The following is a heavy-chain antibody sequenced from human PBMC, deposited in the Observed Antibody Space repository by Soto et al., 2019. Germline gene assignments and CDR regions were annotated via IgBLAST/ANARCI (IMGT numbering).Heavy chain of an antibody. Sequence: QVQLVQSGAEVKKPGSSVKVSCKASGGTFSGYAISWVRQAPGQGLEWMGGIIPIFGTANYAQKFQGRVTITADESTSTAYMELSSLRSEDTAVYYCARRHYYDSSGYYFEGVSAVDVWGQGTTVTVSS. CDR3: ARRHYYDSSGYYFEGVSAVDV. CDR1: GGTFSGYA. V-gene: IGHV1-69*01. CDR2: IIPIFGTA. D-gene: IGHD3-22*01. J-gene: IGHJ6*02.